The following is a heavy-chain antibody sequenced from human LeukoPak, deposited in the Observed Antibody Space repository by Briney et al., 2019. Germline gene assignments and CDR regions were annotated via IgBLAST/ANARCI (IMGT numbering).Heavy chain of an antibody. D-gene: IGHD4-23*01. Sequence: TLSLTCTVSGGSISSGGYYWSWIRQHPGKGLEWIGYIYYSGSTYYNPSLKSRVTISVDTSKNQFSLKLSSVTAADTAVYYCARDTHQTYGGTSMGYWGQGTLVTVSS. J-gene: IGHJ4*02. CDR3: ARDTHQTYGGTSMGY. V-gene: IGHV4-31*03. CDR1: GGSISSGGYY. CDR2: IYYSGST.